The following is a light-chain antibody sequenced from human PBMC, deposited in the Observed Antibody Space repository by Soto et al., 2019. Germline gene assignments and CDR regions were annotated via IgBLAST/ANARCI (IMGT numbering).Light chain of an antibody. CDR2: DAS. J-gene: IGKJ5*01. Sequence: LYHSPATLSLSPGVRATLSCRASQSVSSYLAWYQQKPGQAPRLLIYDASNRATGIPARFSGSGSGTDFTLTISSLEPEDFAVYYCQQRSNWPRITFGQGPRLEVK. CDR3: QQRSNWPRIT. CDR1: QSVSSY. V-gene: IGKV3-11*01.